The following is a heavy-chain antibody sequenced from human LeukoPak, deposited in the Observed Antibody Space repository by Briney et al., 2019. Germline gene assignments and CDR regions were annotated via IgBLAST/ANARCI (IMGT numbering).Heavy chain of an antibody. CDR2: IRYDGNIK. D-gene: IGHD1-14*01. J-gene: IGHJ4*02. V-gene: IGHV3-30*02. CDR1: GFNFSAYG. Sequence: GGSLRLSCAASGFNFSAYGMHWVRQAPGKGLEWVAFIRYDGNIKYYADSVKGRFTISRDNSKNTLDLQMNSLRVEDTSVYYCAKPTSLKDANYGLTGTNYWGQGILVTVSS. CDR3: AKPTSLKDANYGLTGTNY.